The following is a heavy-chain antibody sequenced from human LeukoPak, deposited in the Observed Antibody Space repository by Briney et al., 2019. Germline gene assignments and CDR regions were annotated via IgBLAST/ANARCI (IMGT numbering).Heavy chain of an antibody. CDR2: VRTTAEGETT. CDR3: TAGLGKTDDDS. D-gene: IGHD4-11*01. CDR1: GFIFNDAC. J-gene: IGHJ4*02. Sequence: GGSLRLSCEVSGFIFNDACMSWIRQAPGKGLEWVGRVRTTAEGETTDYAAPVRGRFIISRDDSKNMVFLQMNRLETEDTAIYYCTAGLGKTDDDSWGQGTLVTVSS. V-gene: IGHV3-15*01.